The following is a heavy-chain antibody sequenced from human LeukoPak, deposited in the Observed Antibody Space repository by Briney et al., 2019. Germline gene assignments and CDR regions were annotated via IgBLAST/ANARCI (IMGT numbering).Heavy chain of an antibody. J-gene: IGHJ6*03. CDR2: SYHTGST. D-gene: IGHD4-11*01. V-gene: IGHV4-4*02. Sequence: SGTLSLTCAVSGGSISSSIWWSWVRQPPGKGLEWIGESYHTGSTNYNPSLKSRVTISVDKSKNQFSLKLSSVTAADTAVYYCARGYSNYEYYMDVWGKGTTVTVSS. CDR1: GGSISSSIW. CDR3: ARGYSNYEYYMDV.